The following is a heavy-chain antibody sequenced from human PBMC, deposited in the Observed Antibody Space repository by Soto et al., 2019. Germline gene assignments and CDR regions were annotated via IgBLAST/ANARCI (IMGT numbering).Heavy chain of an antibody. CDR1: GFIFSNYG. J-gene: IGHJ4*02. CDR2: ISASSTTI. CDR3: TREGGAGCGYALPFDY. V-gene: IGHV3-48*02. D-gene: IGHD5-12*01. Sequence: EVQLVESGGGLVQPGGSLRLSCAASGFIFSNYGMNWVRQAPGKGLEWVSYISASSTTIYYADSEKGRFTISRDNAKNSLYLQMKSVRDEDTAVYYCTREGGAGCGYALPFDYWGQGTLVTVSS.